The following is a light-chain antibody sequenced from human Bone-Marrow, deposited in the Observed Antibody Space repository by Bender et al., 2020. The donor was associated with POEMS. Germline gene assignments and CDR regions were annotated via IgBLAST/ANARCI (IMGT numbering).Light chain of an antibody. CDR1: SSDVGGYNF. CDR2: EVS. Sequence: QSALTQPPSASGSPGQSVTISCTGASSDVGGYNFVSWYQQHPGNAPKVIIYEVSKRPSGVPDRFSGSKSGTSASLAISGLQSEDEAEYYCAAWEDSLNGWVFGGGTKLTVL. V-gene: IGLV2-8*01. CDR3: AAWEDSLNGWV. J-gene: IGLJ3*02.